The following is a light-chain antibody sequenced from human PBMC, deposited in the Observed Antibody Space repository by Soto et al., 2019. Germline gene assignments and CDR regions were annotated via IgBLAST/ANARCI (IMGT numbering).Light chain of an antibody. CDR3: QQYSHWLPIT. V-gene: IGKV3-15*01. J-gene: IGKJ5*01. CDR2: GAS. CDR1: QSVSSN. Sequence: EILMTQSPATLSVSPGERATLSCRASQSVSSNLAWYQQKPGQAPRLLIYGASTRATGIPDRFSGSESGTEFTLTISSLQSEDFAVYHCQQYSHWLPITFGQGTRLEIK.